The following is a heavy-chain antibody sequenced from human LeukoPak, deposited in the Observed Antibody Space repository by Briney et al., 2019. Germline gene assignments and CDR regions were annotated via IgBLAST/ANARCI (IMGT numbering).Heavy chain of an antibody. CDR2: IDTAGDT. Sequence: GGSLRLSCAASGFTFSNYDIHWVRQATGKGLEWVSAIDTAGDTYYPGSVKGRFTISRENAKNSLYLQMNSLRAGDTAVYYCARDGTGENVFDIWGQGTMVTVSS. J-gene: IGHJ3*02. CDR3: ARDGTGENVFDI. D-gene: IGHD1-1*01. V-gene: IGHV3-13*04. CDR1: GFTFSNYD.